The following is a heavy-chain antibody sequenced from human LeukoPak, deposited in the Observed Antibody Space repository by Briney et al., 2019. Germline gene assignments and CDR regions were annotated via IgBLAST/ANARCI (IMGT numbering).Heavy chain of an antibody. J-gene: IGHJ6*04. Sequence: PGGSLRLSCAASGFTFSTYEMNWVRQAPGKGLEWLSYISNGGSSIYSADSVKGRFTISRHNAKDSLYLQMNSLRTEDTAVYYCARGLVVAATPPYSYYGMDVWGKGTTVTVSS. CDR1: GFTFSTYE. V-gene: IGHV3-48*03. CDR3: ARGLVVAATPPYSYYGMDV. D-gene: IGHD2-15*01. CDR2: ISNGGSSI.